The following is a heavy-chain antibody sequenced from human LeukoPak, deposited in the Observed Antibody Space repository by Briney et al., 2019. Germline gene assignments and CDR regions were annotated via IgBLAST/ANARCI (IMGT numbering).Heavy chain of an antibody. D-gene: IGHD5-18*01. CDR1: GFTFSSYG. V-gene: IGHV3-30*18. Sequence: GRSLRLSCAASGFTFSSYGMHWVRQAPGEGLEWVAVISYDGSNKYYADSVKGRFTISRDNSKNTLYLQMNSLRAEDTAVYYCAKDHGASSGYSYGYTPYYFDYWGQGTLVTISS. CDR3: AKDHGASSGYSYGYTPYYFDY. CDR2: ISYDGSNK. J-gene: IGHJ4*02.